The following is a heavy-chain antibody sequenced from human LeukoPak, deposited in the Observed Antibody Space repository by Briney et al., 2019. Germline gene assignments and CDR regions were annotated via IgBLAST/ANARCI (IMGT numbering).Heavy chain of an antibody. Sequence: PSETLSLTCTVSGGSISGSSYYWGWIRQPPGKGLEWIGEINHSGSTNYNPSLKSRVTISVDTSKNQFSLKLSSVTAADTAVYYCARKAPSFGVVKGAFDIWGQGTMVTVSS. CDR3: ARKAPSFGVVKGAFDI. CDR1: GGSISGSSYY. CDR2: INHSGST. D-gene: IGHD3-3*01. J-gene: IGHJ3*02. V-gene: IGHV4-39*07.